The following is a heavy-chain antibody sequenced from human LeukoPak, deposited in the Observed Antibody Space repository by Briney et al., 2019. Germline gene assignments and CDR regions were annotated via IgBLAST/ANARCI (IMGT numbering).Heavy chain of an antibody. V-gene: IGHV4-61*02. D-gene: IGHD6-6*01. Sequence: SQTLSLTCTVSGDSISSGSYYWSWIRQPAGKGLEWIGRIYTSGSTNYNPSLKSRVTISIDTSKNQFSLKLSSVTAADTAVYYCARRLAARPVGWFDPWGQGTLVTVSS. CDR1: GDSISSGSYY. J-gene: IGHJ5*02. CDR3: ARRLAARPVGWFDP. CDR2: IYTSGST.